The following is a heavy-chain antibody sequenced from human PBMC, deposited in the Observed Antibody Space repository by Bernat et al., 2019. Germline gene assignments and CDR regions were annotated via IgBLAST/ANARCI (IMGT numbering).Heavy chain of an antibody. CDR1: GFTFSSYA. CDR2: ISYDGSSE. J-gene: IGHJ4*02. CDR3: AQRKTFDY. Sequence: QVQLVESGGGVVQPGRSLRLSCAASGFTFSSYAMHWVRQAPGKGLEWVAFISYDGSSEYYADSVEGRFTISRDNSKNTLYLQMSSLRPEDTAVYYCAQRKTFDYWGQGTLVTFSS. V-gene: IGHV3-30*15.